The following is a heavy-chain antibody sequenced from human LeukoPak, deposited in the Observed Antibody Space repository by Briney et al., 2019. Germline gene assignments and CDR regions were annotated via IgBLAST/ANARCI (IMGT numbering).Heavy chain of an antibody. V-gene: IGHV3-48*03. Sequence: QTGGSLRLSCAASGFTLSSYEVNWVRQAPGKGLEWVSYISSSGSTIYYADSVKGRFTISRDNAKNSLYLQMNSLRAEDTAVYYCAILSWGMDVWGQGTTVTVSS. J-gene: IGHJ6*02. CDR3: AILSWGMDV. CDR2: ISSSGSTI. CDR1: GFTLSSYE. D-gene: IGHD2-8*02.